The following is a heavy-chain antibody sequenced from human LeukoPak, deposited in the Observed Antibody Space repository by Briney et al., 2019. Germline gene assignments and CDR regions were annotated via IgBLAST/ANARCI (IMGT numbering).Heavy chain of an antibody. J-gene: IGHJ3*01. CDR1: GYVFTNYY. Sequence: ASVKVSCKASGYVFTNYYLHWVRQTPGQGPEWMGWISPNSGATQSAPKFQGRVAMTRDTSINTVYMELSNLRSDDTAVYYCARDGIYSNNFDAFDLWGQGTVVIVCS. CDR2: ISPNSGAT. V-gene: IGHV1-2*02. CDR3: ARDGIYSNNFDAFDL. D-gene: IGHD4-11*01.